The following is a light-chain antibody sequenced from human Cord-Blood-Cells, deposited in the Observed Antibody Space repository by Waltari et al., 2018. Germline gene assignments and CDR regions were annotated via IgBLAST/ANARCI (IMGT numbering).Light chain of an antibody. Sequence: QSVLTQPPSVSGAPGQRVTISCTGSSSNIGAGYDVNWSQQLPGTAPKLLIYGNGNRPAGVPDRFSGSKSGTSASLAITGLQAEDEADYYCQSYDSSLSGSVFGGGTKLTVL. CDR1: SSNIGAGYD. V-gene: IGLV1-40*01. CDR3: QSYDSSLSGSV. J-gene: IGLJ2*01. CDR2: GNG.